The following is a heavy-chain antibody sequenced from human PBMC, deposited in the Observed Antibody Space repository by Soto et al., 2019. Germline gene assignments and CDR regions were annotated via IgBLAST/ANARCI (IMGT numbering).Heavy chain of an antibody. J-gene: IGHJ5*02. CDR2: IYSGGST. Sequence: EVQLVESGGGLVQPGGSLRLSCAASGFTVSSNYMSWVRQAPGKGLERVSVIYSGGSTYYADSVKGRFTISRHNSKNTLYLQMNSLRAEDTAVYYCAREYCSGGSCYSRGWFDPWGQGTLVTVSS. V-gene: IGHV3-53*04. D-gene: IGHD2-15*01. CDR1: GFTVSSNY. CDR3: AREYCSGGSCYSRGWFDP.